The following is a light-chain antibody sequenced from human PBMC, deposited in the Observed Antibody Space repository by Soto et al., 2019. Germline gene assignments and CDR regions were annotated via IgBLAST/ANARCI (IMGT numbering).Light chain of an antibody. CDR1: SSNIGSNY. CDR3: AAWDDSLSGVV. V-gene: IGLV1-47*01. CDR2: RIN. Sequence: QSVLTQPPSASGTPGQRVTISCSGSSSNIGSNYVYWYQQLPGTAPKLLIYRINQRPSGVPDRFSGSKSGTSASLAISGLRSEDEADYYCAAWDDSLSGVVFGGGTKLTVL. J-gene: IGLJ2*01.